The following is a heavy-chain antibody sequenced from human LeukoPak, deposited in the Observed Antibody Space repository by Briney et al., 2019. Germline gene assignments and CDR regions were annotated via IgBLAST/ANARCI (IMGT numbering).Heavy chain of an antibody. V-gene: IGHV1-69*13. CDR3: ARGAREYYYDSSGYYYH. D-gene: IGHD3-22*01. Sequence: SVKVSCKASGGTFSSYAISWVRQAPGQGLEWMGGIIPIFGTANYAQKFQGRATITADESTSTAYMELSSLRSEDTAVYYCARGAREYYYDSSGYYYHWGQGTLVTVSS. J-gene: IGHJ5*02. CDR1: GGTFSSYA. CDR2: IIPIFGTA.